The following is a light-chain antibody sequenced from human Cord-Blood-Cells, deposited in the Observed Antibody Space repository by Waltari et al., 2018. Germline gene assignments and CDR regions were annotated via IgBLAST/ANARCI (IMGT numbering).Light chain of an antibody. CDR1: QSVLYSSNNKNY. CDR3: QQYYSTPYT. J-gene: IGKJ2*01. Sequence: DIVMTQSPDSLAVSLGERATINCKSSQSVLYSSNNKNYLAWYQQKPVQPPKLLIYWAATRESGVPDRFSGSGSATDFTLTISSLQAEDVAVYYCQQYYSTPYTFGQGTKLEIK. CDR2: WAA. V-gene: IGKV4-1*01.